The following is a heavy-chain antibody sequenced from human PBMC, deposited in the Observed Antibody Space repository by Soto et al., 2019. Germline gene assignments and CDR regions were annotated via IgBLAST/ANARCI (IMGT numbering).Heavy chain of an antibody. CDR2: IYYSGST. J-gene: IGHJ4*02. CDR3: ARSIVVVPAATPVFDY. CDR1: GGSISSYY. V-gene: IGHV4-59*08. D-gene: IGHD2-2*01. Sequence: SETLSLTCTVSGGSISSYYWSWIRQPPGKGLEWIGYIYYSGSTNYNPSLKSRFPISVDTPKNQFSLKLSSVTAADTAVYYCARSIVVVPAATPVFDYWGQGTLVTVSS.